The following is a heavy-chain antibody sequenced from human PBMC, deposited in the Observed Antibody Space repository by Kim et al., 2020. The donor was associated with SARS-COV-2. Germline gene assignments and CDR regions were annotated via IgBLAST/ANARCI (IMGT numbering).Heavy chain of an antibody. CDR3: ARAPPGVNGSGYSFDI. J-gene: IGHJ3*02. CDR2: ICISGDT. D-gene: IGHD3-22*01. Sequence: GGSLRLSCAASGFSFSSYDIHWVRQATGRGLERVSAICISGDTYYPGSVKGRFIISRENPKNSFYLQMNSLRAGDTAVYYCARAPPGVNGSGYSFDIWGQGTMVTVSS. CDR1: GFSFSSYD. V-gene: IGHV3-13*01.